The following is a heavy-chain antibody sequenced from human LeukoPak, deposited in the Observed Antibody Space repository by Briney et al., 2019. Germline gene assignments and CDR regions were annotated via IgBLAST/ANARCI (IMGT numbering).Heavy chain of an antibody. CDR2: IIPILGIA. V-gene: IGHV1-69*04. CDR3: ARGGGLRLGELSLDY. J-gene: IGHJ4*02. Sequence: ASVKVSCKASGGTFSSYAISWVRQAPGQGLERMGRIIPILGIANYAQKFQGRVTITADKSTSTAYMELSSLRSEDTAVYYCARGGGLRLGELSLDYWGQGTLVTVSS. D-gene: IGHD3-16*02. CDR1: GGTFSSYA.